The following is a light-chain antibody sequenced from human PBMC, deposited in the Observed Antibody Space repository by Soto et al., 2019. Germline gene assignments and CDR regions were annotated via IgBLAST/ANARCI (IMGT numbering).Light chain of an antibody. V-gene: IGKV3-11*01. CDR3: QQRYNWPLT. CDR2: DAY. Sequence: EVVLTQSPVTLSLSPGERATLSCRASQSFRGLLAWYQQKPGQAPRLLIYDAYNRATGIPPRFSGSGSGTDFTLTISSLDPEDFAVYYCQQRYNWPLTFGGGTKVDIK. CDR1: QSFRGL. J-gene: IGKJ4*01.